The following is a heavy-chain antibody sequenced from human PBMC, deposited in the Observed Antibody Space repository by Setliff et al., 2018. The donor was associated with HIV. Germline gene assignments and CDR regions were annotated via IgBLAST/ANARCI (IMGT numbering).Heavy chain of an antibody. CDR2: IGYSGTPI. J-gene: IGHJ3*02. CDR3: ARHWGNSFDI. CDR1: GFGFSGCF. D-gene: IGHD7-27*01. V-gene: IGHV3-11*04. Sequence: GGSLRLSCAASGFGFSGCFMSWIRQTPRKGLEWISYIGYSGTPIYYADSVKGRFTISRDNAENSLYLEMNNLRGEDTAVYYCARHWGNSFDIWGQGTLVTVSS.